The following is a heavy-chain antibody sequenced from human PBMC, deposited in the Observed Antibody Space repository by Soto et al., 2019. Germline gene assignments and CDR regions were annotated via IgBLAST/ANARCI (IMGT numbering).Heavy chain of an antibody. D-gene: IGHD3-10*01. CDR1: GGSISRYY. CDR3: ARWGDNHEVDVDATVRAFDF. J-gene: IGHJ3*01. CDR2: ISHIWSA. Sequence: QVQLQESGPGLVKPSETLSLTCSVSGGSISRYYWAWIRQPPGKGLEWIAYISHIWSANYNPSLKSRVTISIDTSRNQFSLKLTSVTAADTAVYYCARWGDNHEVDVDATVRAFDFWGQGTLVSVSS. V-gene: IGHV4-59*01.